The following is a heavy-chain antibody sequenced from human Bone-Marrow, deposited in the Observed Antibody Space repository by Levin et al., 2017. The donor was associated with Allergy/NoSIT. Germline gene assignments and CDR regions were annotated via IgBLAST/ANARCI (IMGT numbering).Heavy chain of an antibody. Sequence: PSQTLSLTCAISGDSVSSNSATWNWIRQSPSRGLEWLGRTYYRSKWYNDYALSVKSRITINPDTSKNQFSLQLNSVTPEDTAVYYCARDMLTGNGGARWFDPWGQGTLVTVSS. V-gene: IGHV6-1*01. CDR1: GDSVSSNSAT. CDR2: TYYRSKWYN. D-gene: IGHD2-8*01. CDR3: ARDMLTGNGGARWFDP. J-gene: IGHJ5*02.